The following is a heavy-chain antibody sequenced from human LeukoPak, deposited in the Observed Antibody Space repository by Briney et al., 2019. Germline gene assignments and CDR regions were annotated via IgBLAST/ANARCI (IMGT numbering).Heavy chain of an antibody. CDR2: INHSGST. Sequence: PSETLSLTCAVYGGSFSGYYWSWIRQPPGKGLEWIGEINHSGSTNYNPSLKSRVTISVDTSKNQFSLKLSSVTAADTAVYYCAGGGIAAAQDYWGQGTLVTVSS. CDR1: GGSFSGYY. D-gene: IGHD6-13*01. CDR3: AGGGIAAAQDY. V-gene: IGHV4-34*01. J-gene: IGHJ4*02.